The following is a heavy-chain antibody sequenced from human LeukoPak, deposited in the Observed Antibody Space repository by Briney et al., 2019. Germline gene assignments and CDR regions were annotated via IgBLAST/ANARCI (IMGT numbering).Heavy chain of an antibody. CDR1: GFTFNTYS. Sequence: EGSLRLSCEASGFTFNTYSMNWARQAPGKGLEWVSSIDSSGGYMFYADSVKGRFIISRDDAKDSLYLQMNSLRVEDTAVYYCLRGDRRDYWGQGTLVTVSS. CDR3: LRGDRRDY. J-gene: IGHJ4*02. V-gene: IGHV3-21*06. CDR2: IDSSGGYM.